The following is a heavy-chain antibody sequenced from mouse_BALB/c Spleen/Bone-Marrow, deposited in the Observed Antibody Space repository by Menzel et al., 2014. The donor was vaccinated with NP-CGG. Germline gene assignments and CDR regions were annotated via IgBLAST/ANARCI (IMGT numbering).Heavy chain of an antibody. Sequence: VQLKESGPSLVKPSQTLSLTCSVTGDSITSGYWNWIRKFPGNKLEFMGYISYSDNTYSNPSLKSRISITRDTSKSQYYLQLNSVTTEDTATYYCARLGGYYAWFAYWGQGTLVTVSA. CDR3: ARLGGYYAWFAY. CDR2: ISYSDNT. J-gene: IGHJ3*01. CDR1: GDSITSGY. D-gene: IGHD2-3*01. V-gene: IGHV3-8*02.